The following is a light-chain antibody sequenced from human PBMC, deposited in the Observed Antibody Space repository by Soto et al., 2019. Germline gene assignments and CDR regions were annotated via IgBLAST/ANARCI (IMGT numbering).Light chain of an antibody. CDR2: KAS. J-gene: IGKJ1*01. CDR1: QSISSW. V-gene: IGKV1-5*03. CDR3: QHYNSYSEA. Sequence: PSPLSASVGGRVTITCRASQSISSWLAWYQQKPGKAPKLLIYKASTLKSGVPSRFSGSGSGTEFTLTISSLQPDDFATYYCQHYNSYSEAFGQGTKVDIK.